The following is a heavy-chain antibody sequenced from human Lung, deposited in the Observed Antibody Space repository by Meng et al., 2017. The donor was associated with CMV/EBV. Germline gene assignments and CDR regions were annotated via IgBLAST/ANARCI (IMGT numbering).Heavy chain of an antibody. V-gene: IGHV3-30*02. CDR3: AKFYCTSPACYDTPGIDY. J-gene: IGHJ4*02. D-gene: IGHD2/OR15-2a*01. Sequence: GESXKISCAASGSMFSTYGMNWVRPAPGKGLEWVAFIQDDGSYTKYADSVKGRFTISRDNSKNTLYFQMNSLRAEDTAEYYCAKFYCTSPACYDTPGIDYWGQGTLVPVSS. CDR2: IQDDGSYT. CDR1: GSMFSTYG.